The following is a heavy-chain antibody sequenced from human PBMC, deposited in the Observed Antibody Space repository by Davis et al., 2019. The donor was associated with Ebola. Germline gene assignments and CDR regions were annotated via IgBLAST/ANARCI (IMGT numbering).Heavy chain of an antibody. CDR1: GGSFSGYY. V-gene: IGHV4-34*01. Sequence: PSETLSLTCAVYGGSFSGYYWSWIRQPPGKGLEWIGEINHSGSTNYNPSLKSRVTISVDTSKNQFSLKLSSVTAADTAVYYCARLGTSDRSYYGMDVWGQGTTVTVSS. D-gene: IGHD7-27*01. J-gene: IGHJ6*02. CDR2: INHSGST. CDR3: ARLGTSDRSYYGMDV.